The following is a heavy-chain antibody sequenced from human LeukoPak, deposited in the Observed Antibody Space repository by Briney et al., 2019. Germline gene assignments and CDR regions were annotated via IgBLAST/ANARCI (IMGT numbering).Heavy chain of an antibody. CDR2: INPNSGGT. Sequence: GASVTVSCKASGYTFTGYYMHWVRQAPGQGLEWMGWINPNSGGTNYAQKFQGRVTMTRDTSISTAYMELSRLRSDDTAVYYCALLGYCTNGVCYKGRDDAFDIWGQGTMVTVSS. V-gene: IGHV1-2*02. CDR3: ALLGYCTNGVCYKGRDDAFDI. J-gene: IGHJ3*02. D-gene: IGHD2-8*01. CDR1: GYTFTGYY.